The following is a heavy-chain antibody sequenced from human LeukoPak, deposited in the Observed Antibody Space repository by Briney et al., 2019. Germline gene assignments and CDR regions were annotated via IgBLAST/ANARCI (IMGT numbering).Heavy chain of an antibody. CDR2: IYYSGST. J-gene: IGHJ4*02. D-gene: IGHD4-17*01. CDR1: GGSISSYY. Sequence: SETLSLTCTVSGGSISSYYWGWIRQPPGKGLEWIGSIYYSGSTYYDPSLKSRVTISVDTSKNQFSLKLSSVTAADTAVYYCARQGGHDYGDYVELYYFDYWGQGTLVTVSS. CDR3: ARQGGHDYGDYVELYYFDY. V-gene: IGHV4-39*01.